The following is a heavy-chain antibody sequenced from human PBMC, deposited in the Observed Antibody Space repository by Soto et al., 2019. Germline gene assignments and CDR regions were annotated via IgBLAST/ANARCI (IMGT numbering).Heavy chain of an antibody. CDR3: ARGVSGSCLDY. V-gene: IGHV4-31*03. CDR1: GGTIPTGGHF. D-gene: IGHD1-26*01. CDR2: IYYSGIT. Sequence: QVQLQESGPGLVKASQPLSLTCPVSGGTIPTGGHFWSWIRQYPGKGLEWMGYIYYSGITHYNPPLKRRVTISRDTSENQVALTLSAVTAEDTAVYDWARGVSGSCLDYWGHGPLVTFSS. J-gene: IGHJ4*01.